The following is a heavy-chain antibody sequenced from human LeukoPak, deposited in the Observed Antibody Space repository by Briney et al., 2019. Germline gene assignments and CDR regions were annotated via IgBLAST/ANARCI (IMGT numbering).Heavy chain of an antibody. CDR3: ARPLKYYYGSGSFAFDI. V-gene: IGHV5-51*01. J-gene: IGHJ3*02. CDR1: GYSFTSYW. CDR2: IYPGDSDT. D-gene: IGHD3-10*01. Sequence: GESLEISCKGSGYSFTSYWIGWVRQMPGKGLEWMGIIYPGDSDTRYSPSFQGQVTISADKSISTAYLQWSSLKASDTAMYYCARPLKYYYGSGSFAFDIWGQGTMVTVSS.